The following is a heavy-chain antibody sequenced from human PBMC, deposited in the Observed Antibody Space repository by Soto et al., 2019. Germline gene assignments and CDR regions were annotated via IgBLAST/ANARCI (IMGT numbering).Heavy chain of an antibody. CDR3: ARDFDIFTGYYGFDY. CDR1: GYTFPSYG. J-gene: IGHJ4*02. D-gene: IGHD3-9*01. Sequence: GASVKVSCKASGYTFPSYGISWVRQAPGQGLEWMGWISAYNGNTNYAQKLQGRVTTTTDTSTSTADMELRSLRSDDTAVYYCARDFDIFTGYYGFDYWGQGTLVTVSS. CDR2: ISAYNGNT. V-gene: IGHV1-18*01.